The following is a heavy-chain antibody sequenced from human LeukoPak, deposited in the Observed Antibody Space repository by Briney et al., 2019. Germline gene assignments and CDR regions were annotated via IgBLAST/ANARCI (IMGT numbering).Heavy chain of an antibody. Sequence: PSETLSLTCGVYGESFSGYYWSWIRQPPGKGLEWIGEINPRGSTNYNPSLKSRVTLSADTSKNQFSPTLNSVTAADTAVYYCARRRLGYYFDYWGQGTLVTVSS. CDR3: ARRRLGYYFDY. CDR1: GESFSGYY. V-gene: IGHV4-34*01. J-gene: IGHJ4*02. D-gene: IGHD5-24*01. CDR2: INPRGST.